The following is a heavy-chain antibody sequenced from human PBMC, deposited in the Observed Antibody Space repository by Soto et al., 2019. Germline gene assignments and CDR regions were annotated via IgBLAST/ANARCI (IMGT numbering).Heavy chain of an antibody. V-gene: IGHV2-5*02. CDR3: AHRPPVYYYGSPVPFDI. CDR2: IYWDDDK. Sequence: SGPTLVNPTQTLTLTCTFSGFSLSTGGVGVGWIRQPPGKALEWLALIYWDDDKRYSPSLKSRLTITKDTSKNQVVLTMTNMDPVDTATYYCAHRPPVYYYGSPVPFDIWGQGTMVTVSS. J-gene: IGHJ3*02. D-gene: IGHD3-10*01. CDR1: GFSLSTGGVG.